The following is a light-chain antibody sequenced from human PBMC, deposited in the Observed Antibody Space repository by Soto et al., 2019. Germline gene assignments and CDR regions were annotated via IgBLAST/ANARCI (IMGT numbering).Light chain of an antibody. V-gene: IGKV3-20*01. CDR2: GAS. CDR3: QQYGSSPWT. Sequence: EIVLTQSPGTLSLCPGERATLSCRASQSVSSNYLAWYQQKPGQTPRLLIYGASSRATGIPDRFSGSGSGTDFTLTISRLEPEDFAVFYCQQYGSSPWTFGQGTKVEIK. J-gene: IGKJ1*01. CDR1: QSVSSNY.